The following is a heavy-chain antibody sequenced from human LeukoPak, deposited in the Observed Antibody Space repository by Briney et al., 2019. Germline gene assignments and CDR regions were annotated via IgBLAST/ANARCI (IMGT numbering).Heavy chain of an antibody. CDR3: AKEGNYYDTSGSYGAFDI. J-gene: IGHJ3*02. D-gene: IGHD3-22*01. V-gene: IGHV3-23*01. CDR1: GFTFSNYA. CDR2: IGGSGSTT. Sequence: PGGSLRLSCAASGFTFSNYAMNWVRQAPGEGLEWVSVIGGSGSTTYYTDSVKGRFTISRDNSKNTLYLQMTSLRTEDTAVYYCAKEGNYYDTSGSYGAFDIWGQGTMVPVSS.